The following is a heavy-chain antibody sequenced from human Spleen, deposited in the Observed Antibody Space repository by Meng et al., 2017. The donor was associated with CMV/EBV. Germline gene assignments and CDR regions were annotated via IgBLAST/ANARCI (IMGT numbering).Heavy chain of an antibody. CDR1: GGTCGTYA. J-gene: IGHJ5*02. Sequence: KGSGGTCGTYAISWVRQAPGKGLEWMAGIIPIFGTANYAQRFQGRDTISADKSTSTAYMELSSLTSEDTAMYYCATSRLPAGNWFDPWGQGTLVTVSS. CDR3: ATSRLPAGNWFDP. V-gene: IGHV1-69*06. CDR2: IIPIFGTA. D-gene: IGHD2-2*01.